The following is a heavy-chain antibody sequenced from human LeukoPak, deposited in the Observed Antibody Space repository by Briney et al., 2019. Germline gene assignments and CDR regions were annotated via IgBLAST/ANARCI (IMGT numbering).Heavy chain of an antibody. V-gene: IGHV3-7*01. CDR2: IDLEGSQR. CDR1: GFTFFNYW. CDR3: ARDVDYADPRHDY. Sequence: GGSLRLSCAASGFTFFNYWMSWVRQAPGKGLEWVANIDLEGSQRFYVDSLKGRFTISRDNANNLVYLQMNSLRAEDTAVYYCARDVDYADPRHDYWGQGTLVTASS. J-gene: IGHJ4*02. D-gene: IGHD4/OR15-4a*01.